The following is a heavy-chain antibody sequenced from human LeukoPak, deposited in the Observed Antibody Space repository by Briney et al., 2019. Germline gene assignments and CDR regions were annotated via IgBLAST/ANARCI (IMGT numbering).Heavy chain of an antibody. CDR1: GFTFSSYA. D-gene: IGHD3-9*01. V-gene: IGHV3-23*01. CDR3: AKDGLSFALTYYFDY. J-gene: IGHJ4*02. Sequence: GGSLRLSCAASGFTFSSYAMSWVRQAPGKGLEWVSAISGSGGSTYYADSVKGRFTISRDNSKNTLYLQMNSLGAEDTAVYYCAKDGLSFALTYYFDYWGQGTLVTVSS. CDR2: ISGSGGST.